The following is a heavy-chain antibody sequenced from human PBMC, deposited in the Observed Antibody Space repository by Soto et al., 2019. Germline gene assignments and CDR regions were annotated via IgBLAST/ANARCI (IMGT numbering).Heavy chain of an antibody. CDR1: GGSSSSYY. CDR2: LYYSGST. J-gene: IGHJ5*02. V-gene: IGHV4-59*01. D-gene: IGHD1-26*01. CDR3: ARGPTGSGNWCDP. Sequence: PSETLSLTCTVSGGSSSSYYWSWIRQPPGKGLEWIGYLYYSGSTNYNPSLKSRVTISVDTSKNQFSLKLSSVAAADTAVYYCARGPTGSGNWCDPWGQGTLVTVS.